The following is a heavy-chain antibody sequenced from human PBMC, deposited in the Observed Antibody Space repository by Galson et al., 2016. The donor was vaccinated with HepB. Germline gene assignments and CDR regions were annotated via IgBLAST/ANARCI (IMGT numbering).Heavy chain of an antibody. Sequence: SVKVSCKASGYTFTSHYMHWVRQAPGQGLEWMGIINPSGGSTSNAEKFQGRVTMTRDTSTSTVYMELSSLRSEDTAVYYCAREGGLYCSGGSCNLYWGQGTLVTVSS. CDR3: AREGGLYCSGGSCNLY. CDR2: INPSGGST. J-gene: IGHJ4*02. V-gene: IGHV1-46*01. CDR1: GYTFTSHY. D-gene: IGHD2-15*01.